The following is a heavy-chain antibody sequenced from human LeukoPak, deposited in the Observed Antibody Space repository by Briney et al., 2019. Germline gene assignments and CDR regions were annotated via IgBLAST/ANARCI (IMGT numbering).Heavy chain of an antibody. V-gene: IGHV4-59*01. CDR2: IYYSGST. J-gene: IGHJ3*02. CDR1: GGSISSYY. Sequence: NSSETLSLTCTVSGGSISSYYWSWIRQPPGKGLEWIGYIYYSGSTNYNPSLKSRVTISVDTSKNQFSLKLSSVTAADTAVYYCARGGYSSGWYPRGAPIWGQGTMVTVSS. CDR3: ARGGYSSGWYPRGAPI. D-gene: IGHD6-19*01.